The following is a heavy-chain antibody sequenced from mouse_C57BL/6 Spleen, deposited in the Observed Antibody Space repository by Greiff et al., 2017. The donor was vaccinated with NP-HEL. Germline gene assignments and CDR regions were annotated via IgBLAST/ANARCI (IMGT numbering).Heavy chain of an antibody. CDR3: AREGELRLRDPWFAY. V-gene: IGHV1-80*01. D-gene: IGHD3-2*02. CDR1: GYAFSSYW. Sequence: QVQLKESGAELVKPGASVKISCKASGYAFSSYWMNWVKQRPGKGLEWIGQIYPGDGDTNYNGKFKGKATLTADKSSSTAYMQLSSLTSEDSAVYFCAREGELRLRDPWFAYWGQGTLVTVSA. J-gene: IGHJ3*01. CDR2: IYPGDGDT.